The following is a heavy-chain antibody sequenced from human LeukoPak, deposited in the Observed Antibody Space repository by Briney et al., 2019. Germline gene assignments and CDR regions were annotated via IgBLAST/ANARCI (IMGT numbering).Heavy chain of an antibody. V-gene: IGHV1-18*01. J-gene: IGHJ4*02. CDR3: ARVREYCSSTSCSQLDY. Sequence: ASVKVSCKASGYTFTSYGISWVRQAPGQGLEWMGWISAYNGNTNYAQKLQGGVTMTTDTSTSTAYMELRSLRSDDTAVYYCARVREYCSSTSCSQLDYWGQGTLVTVSS. D-gene: IGHD2-2*01. CDR2: ISAYNGNT. CDR1: GYTFTSYG.